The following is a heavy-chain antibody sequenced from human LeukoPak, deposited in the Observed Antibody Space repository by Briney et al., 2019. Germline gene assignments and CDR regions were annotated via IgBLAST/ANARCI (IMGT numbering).Heavy chain of an antibody. CDR2: IYHGGST. CDR1: NGSISSYDSY. J-gene: IGHJ3*02. CDR3: ARVSRGGSGSGAFDI. V-gene: IGHV4-30-4*01. D-gene: IGHD3-10*01. Sequence: SETLSLTCTVSNGSISSYDSYWSWIRQPPGKGLDWIAYIYHGGSTDSTPSLKSRVTISVDTSKNQFSLRLTSVTAADTAVYYCARVSRGGSGSGAFDIWGQGTMVTVSS.